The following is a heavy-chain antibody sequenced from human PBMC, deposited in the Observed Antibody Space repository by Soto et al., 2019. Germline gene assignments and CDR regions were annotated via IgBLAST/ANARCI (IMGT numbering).Heavy chain of an antibody. D-gene: IGHD3-16*01. CDR3: ARLNFYVWGTIFDY. Sequence: QVQLQQWGAGLLKPSETLSLTCAVYGGSFSGYYWSWIRQPPGKGLEWIGEINHSGSTNYNPSLKSRVTISVDTSKNQFSLKLSSVTAADTAVYYCARLNFYVWGTIFDYWGQGTLVTVSS. J-gene: IGHJ4*02. CDR2: INHSGST. V-gene: IGHV4-34*01. CDR1: GGSFSGYY.